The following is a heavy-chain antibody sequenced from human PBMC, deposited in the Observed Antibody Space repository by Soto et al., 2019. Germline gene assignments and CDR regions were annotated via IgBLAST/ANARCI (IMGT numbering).Heavy chain of an antibody. J-gene: IGHJ5*02. CDR3: AHRRLTVTPSEAWFDP. CDR2: IYWDDDK. Sequence: QITLKESGPTLVKPTQTLTLTCTFSGFSLSTSGVGVGWIRQPPGKALEWLALIYWDDDKRYSPSLKSRLTITKDTSKNQVVLTMTNMDPVDTATYYCAHRRLTVTPSEAWFDPWGQGTLVTVSS. V-gene: IGHV2-5*02. CDR1: GFSLSTSGVG. D-gene: IGHD4-4*01.